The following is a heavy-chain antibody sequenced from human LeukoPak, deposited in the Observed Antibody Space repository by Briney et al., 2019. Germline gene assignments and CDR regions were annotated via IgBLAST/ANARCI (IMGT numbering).Heavy chain of an antibody. D-gene: IGHD5-18*01. V-gene: IGHV4-34*01. CDR1: GGSFSGYY. J-gene: IGHJ4*02. CDR3: ARTDTAMSLDY. Sequence: SETLSLTCAVYGGSFSGYYWSWIRQPPGKGLEWIGEINHSGSTNYNPSLKSRVTIPVDTSKNQFSLKLSSVTAADTAVYYCARTDTAMSLDYWGQGTLVTVSS. CDR2: INHSGST.